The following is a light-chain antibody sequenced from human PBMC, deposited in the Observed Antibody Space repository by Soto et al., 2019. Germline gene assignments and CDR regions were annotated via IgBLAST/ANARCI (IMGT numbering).Light chain of an antibody. CDR3: QQYGSSPQT. CDR2: GAS. CDR1: QSVSSSY. V-gene: IGKV3-20*01. Sequence: EIVLTQSPGTLSLSPGERATLSCRASQSVSSSYLAWYQQKPGQAPRLLIYGASSRATGLPDRFSGSGSGTDFTLTISRLEPEDFAVYYCQQYGSSPQTFGPGTKVEIK. J-gene: IGKJ1*01.